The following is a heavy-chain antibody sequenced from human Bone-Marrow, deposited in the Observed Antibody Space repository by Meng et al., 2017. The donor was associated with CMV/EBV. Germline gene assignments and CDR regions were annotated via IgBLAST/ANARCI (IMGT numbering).Heavy chain of an antibody. J-gene: IGHJ6*02. Sequence: ASVKVSCKASGYTFTGHYMHWVRQAPGQGLEWMGWINPNSGGTNYAQKFQGRVTMTRDTSISTAYMELSRLRSDDTAVYYCARVVPASIPHYYYGMDVWGQGTTVTVSS. CDR1: GYTFTGHY. D-gene: IGHD2-2*01. CDR2: INPNSGGT. CDR3: ARVVPASIPHYYYGMDV. V-gene: IGHV1-2*02.